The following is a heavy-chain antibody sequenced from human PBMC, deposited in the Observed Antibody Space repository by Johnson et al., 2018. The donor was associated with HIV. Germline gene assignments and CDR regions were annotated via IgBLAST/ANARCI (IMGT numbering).Heavy chain of an antibody. Sequence: MQLVESGGGLVQPGGSLRLSCAASGFTVSSNYMSWVRQAPGKGLEWVSVIYSGGSTYYADSVKGRFTISRDNSKNTLYRQMNSLRAEDTAVYYCAKDREWLVPTPLDAFDIWGQGTMVTVSS. V-gene: IGHV3-66*01. J-gene: IGHJ3*02. D-gene: IGHD6-19*01. CDR1: GFTVSSNY. CDR3: AKDREWLVPTPLDAFDI. CDR2: IYSGGST.